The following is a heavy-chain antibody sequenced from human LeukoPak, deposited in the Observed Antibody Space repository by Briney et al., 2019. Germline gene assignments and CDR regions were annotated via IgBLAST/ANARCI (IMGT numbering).Heavy chain of an antibody. CDR1: GGSFSGYY. D-gene: IGHD1-1*01. V-gene: IGHV4-34*01. Sequence: PSETLSLTCAVYGGSFSGYYWSWIRQPPGKGLEWIGEINHSGSTNYNPSLKSRVTISVDTSKNQFSLKLSSVTAADTAVYYCARRTGWFDPWGQGTLVTVSS. J-gene: IGHJ5*02. CDR2: INHSGST. CDR3: ARRTGWFDP.